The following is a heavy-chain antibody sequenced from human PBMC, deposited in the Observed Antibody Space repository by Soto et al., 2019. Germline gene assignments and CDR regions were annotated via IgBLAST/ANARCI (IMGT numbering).Heavy chain of an antibody. CDR1: GFSVNSKY. CDR2: IQSGGST. Sequence: EVQLVESGGDLVQPGGSLRLSCAASGFSVNSKYMSWVRQAPGKGLEWVSLIQSGGSTYYAGSVKGRFTISRDFSENTLFLQMNSLRVEDTAMSYCTSDDRHCNGVRCYGVPMDVWGRGTTVTVSA. J-gene: IGHJ6*04. CDR3: TSDDRHCNGVRCYGVPMDV. D-gene: IGHD2-15*01. V-gene: IGHV3-66*01.